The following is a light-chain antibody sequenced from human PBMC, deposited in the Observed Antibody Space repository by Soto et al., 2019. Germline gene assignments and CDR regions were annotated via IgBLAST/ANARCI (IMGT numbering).Light chain of an antibody. J-gene: IGLJ2*01. CDR3: GSCTNCSAIVV. CDR1: SSDAGGYNY. V-gene: IGLV2-14*03. Sequence: QSALTQPASVFGSPGQSITISCTGTSSDAGGYNYVSWYQQHPGTAPKLMIYDVSNRPSGVSNRFSGSKSGNTASLTISGVQAEDEADYYCGSCTNCSAIVVFGGGNKLTVL. CDR2: DVS.